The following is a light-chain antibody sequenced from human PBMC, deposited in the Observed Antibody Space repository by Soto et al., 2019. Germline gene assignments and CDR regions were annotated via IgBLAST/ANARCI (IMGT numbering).Light chain of an antibody. CDR2: EVT. J-gene: IGLJ2*01. CDR3: SSSAGGGNLL. CDR1: SSDVGGYNL. V-gene: IGLV2-23*01. Sequence: QSALTQPASVSGSPGQSITISCTGTSSDVGGYNLVSWYQQHPGKAPKLLIYEVTKWPSGVSNRFSGSKSGNTASLTISGLQAEDEAQYYCSSSAGGGNLLFGGGTKVTVL.